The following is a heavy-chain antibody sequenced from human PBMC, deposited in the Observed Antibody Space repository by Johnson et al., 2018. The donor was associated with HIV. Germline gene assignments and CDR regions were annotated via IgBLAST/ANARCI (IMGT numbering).Heavy chain of an antibody. CDR2: ISGSGGSP. J-gene: IGHJ3*02. D-gene: IGHD2-2*01. CDR3: AVMTEIVVVPDATSDDAFDI. V-gene: IGHV3-23*04. Sequence: VQLVESGGGFVQPGGSLRLSCAASGFTFISSAMSWVRQAPGTGLEWVSAISGSGGSPYYPDSVKGRFTISRANSKNTLYLQMNSLRAEETAVYYCAVMTEIVVVPDATSDDAFDIWGQGTMVTVSS. CDR1: GFTFISSA.